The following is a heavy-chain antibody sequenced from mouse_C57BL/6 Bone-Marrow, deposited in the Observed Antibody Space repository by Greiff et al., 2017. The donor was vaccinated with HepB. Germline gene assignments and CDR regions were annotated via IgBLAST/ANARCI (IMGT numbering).Heavy chain of an antibody. Sequence: QVQLQQSGAELVRPGASVTLSCKASGYTFTDYEMHWVKQTPVHGLEWIGAIDPESGGTAYNQKFKDKAILTADKSSSTAYMELRSLTSEDSAVYYCTRGYYYGSSPMDYWGQGTSVTVSS. V-gene: IGHV1-15*01. CDR2: IDPESGGT. J-gene: IGHJ4*01. CDR1: GYTFTDYE. CDR3: TRGYYYGSSPMDY. D-gene: IGHD1-1*01.